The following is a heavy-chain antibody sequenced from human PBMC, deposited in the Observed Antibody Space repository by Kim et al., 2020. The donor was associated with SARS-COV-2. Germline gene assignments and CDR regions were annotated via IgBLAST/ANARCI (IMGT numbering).Heavy chain of an antibody. CDR3: ARELGYCSGGSCYRPFDY. D-gene: IGHD2-15*01. J-gene: IGHJ4*02. V-gene: IGHV1-69*01. Sequence: QGRVTITADESTSTAYMELSSLRSEDTAVYYCARELGYCSGGSCYRPFDYWGQGTLVTVSS.